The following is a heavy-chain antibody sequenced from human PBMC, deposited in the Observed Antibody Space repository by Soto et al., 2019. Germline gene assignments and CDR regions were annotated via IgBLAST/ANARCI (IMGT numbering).Heavy chain of an antibody. D-gene: IGHD6-6*01. CDR3: ATLSSSGLPSGFDY. CDR1: GFTFDDYA. Sequence: GGSLRLSCAASGFTFDDYAMHWVRQAPGKGLEWVSGISWNSGSIGYADSVKGRFTISRDNAKNSLYLQMNSLRAEDTALYYCATLSSSGLPSGFDYWGQGTLVTVSS. J-gene: IGHJ4*02. V-gene: IGHV3-9*01. CDR2: ISWNSGSI.